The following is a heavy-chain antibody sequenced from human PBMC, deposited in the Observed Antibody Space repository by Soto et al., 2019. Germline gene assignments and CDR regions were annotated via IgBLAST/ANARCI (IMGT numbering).Heavy chain of an antibody. Sequence: ASVKVSGKASGYTFTSYAMHWVRQAPGQRLEWMGWINAGNGNTKYSQKFQGRVTITRDTSASTAYMELSSLRSEDTAVYYCARINDRGYDFWSPPQDAFDIWGQGTMVIVSS. D-gene: IGHD3-3*01. CDR1: GYTFTSYA. V-gene: IGHV1-3*01. J-gene: IGHJ3*02. CDR3: ARINDRGYDFWSPPQDAFDI. CDR2: INAGNGNT.